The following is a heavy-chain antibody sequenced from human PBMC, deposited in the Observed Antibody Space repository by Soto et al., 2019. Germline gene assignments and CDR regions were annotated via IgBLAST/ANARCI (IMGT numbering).Heavy chain of an antibody. CDR1: GFTFGTYT. CDR3: ARVMCGDCSSYYYYSMDV. V-gene: IGHV3-21*01. J-gene: IGHJ6*02. D-gene: IGHD2-21*02. CDR2: IGTTSSFI. Sequence: EVQLVESGGGLVKPGGSLRLSCAASGFTFGTYTMSWVRQVPGKGLEWVSSIGTTSSFIYYADSVRGRFTISRDNAGDSLYLQMRSLRAEDTAVYYCARVMCGDCSSYYYYSMDVWGQGTTVTVSS.